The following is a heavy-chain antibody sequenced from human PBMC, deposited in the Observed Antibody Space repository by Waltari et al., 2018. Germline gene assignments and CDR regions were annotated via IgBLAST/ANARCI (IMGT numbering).Heavy chain of an antibody. D-gene: IGHD3-3*01. CDR2: ILLICGNA. CDR1: GGTFSSYA. CDR3: ATRSITIFGVVMKYYYYGMDV. V-gene: IGHV1-69*01. J-gene: IGHJ6*02. Sequence: QVQLVQSGAEVKKPGSSVKVSCKASGGTFSSYAISWVRQAPGQGLEWMGGILLICGNANYAQKFQGRGTITADESTSTAYMELSSLRSEDTAVYYCATRSITIFGVVMKYYYYGMDVWGQGTTVTVSS.